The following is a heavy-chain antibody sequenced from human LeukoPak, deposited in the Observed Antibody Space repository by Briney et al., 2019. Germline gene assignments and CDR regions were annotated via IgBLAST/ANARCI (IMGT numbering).Heavy chain of an antibody. D-gene: IGHD2-2*01. CDR1: GYTFTNYA. J-gene: IGHJ4*02. V-gene: IGHV1-18*01. Sequence: PSVKVSCKASGYTFTNYAISWVRQAPGQGLEWMGWIGAYNTNTNYAQNLQGRVTMTTDTSTSTAYMELRSLRSDDTAVYYCARVVVGESVVPIAGYFDYWGQGTLVIVSS. CDR3: ARVVVGESVVPIAGYFDY. CDR2: IGAYNTNT.